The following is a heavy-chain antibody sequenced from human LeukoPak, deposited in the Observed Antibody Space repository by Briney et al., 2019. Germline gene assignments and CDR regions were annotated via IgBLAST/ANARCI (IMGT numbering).Heavy chain of an antibody. Sequence: PGRSLRLSCAASGFTFSSYGMHWVRQAPGKGLEWVAVIWYDGSNKYYADSVKGRFTISRDASDTTLYLQLNNLRAEDTATYYYVKRSYHENGGYPFDFWGQGTLVTVSP. CDR2: IWYDGSNK. V-gene: IGHV3-33*06. D-gene: IGHD3-22*01. CDR3: VKRSYHENGGYPFDF. CDR1: GFTFSSYG. J-gene: IGHJ4*02.